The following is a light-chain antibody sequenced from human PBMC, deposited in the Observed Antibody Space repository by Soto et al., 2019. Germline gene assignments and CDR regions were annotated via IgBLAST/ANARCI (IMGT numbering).Light chain of an antibody. CDR3: QQSDTTPFT. Sequence: DIQMTQSPSTLSGSVGDRVTITCRASQTISSWLAWYQQKPGKAPKLLIYKASTLKSGVPSRFSGSGSGTEFTLTISSLQPEDFATYYCQQSDTTPFTFGGGPRWIS. CDR1: QTISSW. J-gene: IGKJ4*01. V-gene: IGKV1-5*03. CDR2: KAS.